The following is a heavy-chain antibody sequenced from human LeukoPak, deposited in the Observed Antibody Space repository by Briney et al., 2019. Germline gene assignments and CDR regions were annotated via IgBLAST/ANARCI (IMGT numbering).Heavy chain of an antibody. V-gene: IGHV3-69-1*01. CDR1: GFTFSTYW. J-gene: IGHJ4*02. D-gene: IGHD7-27*01. Sequence: GGSLRLSCAASGFTFSTYWMHRVRQAPGKGLEWVSYISSSSTIYYADSVKGRFTISRDNAKNSLYLQMNSLRTEDTAVYYCARVAHLTGDPYDYWGQGTLVTVSS. CDR3: ARVAHLTGDPYDY. CDR2: ISSSSTI.